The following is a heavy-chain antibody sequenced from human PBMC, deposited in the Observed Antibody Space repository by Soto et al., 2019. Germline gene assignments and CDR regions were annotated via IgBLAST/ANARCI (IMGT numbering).Heavy chain of an antibody. J-gene: IGHJ6*02. Sequence: GGSLRLSCAASGFTFSNAWMNWVRQAPGKGLEWVGRIKSKTDGGTTDYAAPVKGRFTISRDDSKNTLYLQMNSLKTEDTAVYYCTTDPKGYCISTSCYYYGMDVWGQGTTVTVSS. CDR3: TTDPKGYCISTSCYYYGMDV. D-gene: IGHD2-2*01. V-gene: IGHV3-15*07. CDR1: GFTFSNAW. CDR2: IKSKTDGGTT.